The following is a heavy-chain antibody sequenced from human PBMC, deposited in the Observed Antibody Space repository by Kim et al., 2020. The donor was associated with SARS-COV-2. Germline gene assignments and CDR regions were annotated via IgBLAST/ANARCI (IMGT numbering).Heavy chain of an antibody. J-gene: IGHJ4*02. CDR2: ISYDGSNK. Sequence: GGSLRLSCAASGFTFSSYAMHWVRQAPGKGLEWVAVISYDGSNKYYADSVKGRFTISRDNSKNTLYLQMNSLRAEDTAVYYCAVEMATMAFDYWGQGTLVTVSS. V-gene: IGHV3-30*04. CDR1: GFTFSSYA. D-gene: IGHD5-12*01. CDR3: AVEMATMAFDY.